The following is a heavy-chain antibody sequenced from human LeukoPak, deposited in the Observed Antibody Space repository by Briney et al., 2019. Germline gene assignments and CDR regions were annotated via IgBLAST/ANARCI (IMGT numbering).Heavy chain of an antibody. Sequence: PGGSLRLSCAASGFTFSSYGMNWVRQAPGKGLEWVSSISSSSSYIYYADSVKGRFTISRDNAKNSLYLQMNSLRAEDTAVYYCARDKVAHFDYWGQGTLVTVSS. CDR3: ARDKVAHFDY. CDR1: GFTFSSYG. J-gene: IGHJ4*02. CDR2: ISSSSSYI. D-gene: IGHD2-15*01. V-gene: IGHV3-21*01.